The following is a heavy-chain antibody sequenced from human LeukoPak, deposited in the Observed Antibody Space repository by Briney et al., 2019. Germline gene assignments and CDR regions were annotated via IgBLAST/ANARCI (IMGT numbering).Heavy chain of an antibody. CDR2: LYDSVRT. J-gene: IGHJ4*02. D-gene: IGHD5-18*01. V-gene: IGHV4-59*11. CDR3: ATIKRGDIYGYFDF. CDR1: GDSIRSHY. Sequence: PSETLSLTCSVSGDSIRSHYWSWLRQPPGKGLEWIAYLYDSVRTKDNPSLKGRVTLSADTSKNQHSLRLSSVTAADTAVYYCATIKRGDIYGYFDFWGQGILVTVSS.